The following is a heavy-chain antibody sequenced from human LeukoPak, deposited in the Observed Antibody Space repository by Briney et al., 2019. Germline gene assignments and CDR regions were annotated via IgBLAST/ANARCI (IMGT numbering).Heavy chain of an antibody. CDR2: IYSGGST. Sequence: GGSLRLSCAASGFTVNSYYMTWVRQAPGKGLEWVSVIYSGGSTSYADSVKGRFTISRDNSKNTLYLQMNSLRVEDTAVYYCAGDSTTWYYFTYWGQGTLVTVSS. J-gene: IGHJ4*02. D-gene: IGHD2-2*01. CDR1: GFTVNSYY. CDR3: AGDSTTWYYFTY. V-gene: IGHV3-66*01.